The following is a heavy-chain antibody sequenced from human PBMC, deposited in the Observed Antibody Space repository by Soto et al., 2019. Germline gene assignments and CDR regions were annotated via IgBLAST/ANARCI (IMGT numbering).Heavy chain of an antibody. CDR1: GFTFSTYS. CDR3: ANPGIVVVPAAMGDAFDI. CDR2: ISGSSAFI. J-gene: IGHJ3*02. D-gene: IGHD2-2*01. Sequence: PGGSLRLSCAASGFTFSTYSMIWVRQAPGKGLEWVSYISGSSAFIYYADSMKGRFTISRDNAKNSLYLQMNSLRAEDTAVYYCANPGIVVVPAAMGDAFDIWGQGTMVTVSS. V-gene: IGHV3-21*04.